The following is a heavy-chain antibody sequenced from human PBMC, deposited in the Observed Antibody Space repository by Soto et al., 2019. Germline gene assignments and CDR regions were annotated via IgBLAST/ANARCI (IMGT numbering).Heavy chain of an antibody. J-gene: IGHJ5*02. CDR2: IYYSGST. D-gene: IGHD6-13*01. Sequence: TLSLTCTVSGGSISSGVYYWSWIRQHPGKGLEWIGYIYYSGSTYYNPSLKSRVTISVDTSKNQFSLKLNSVTAADTAVYYCARTAGGIAAAVNWFDPWGQGTLVTVSS. CDR1: GGSISSGVYY. CDR3: ARTAGGIAAAVNWFDP. V-gene: IGHV4-31*03.